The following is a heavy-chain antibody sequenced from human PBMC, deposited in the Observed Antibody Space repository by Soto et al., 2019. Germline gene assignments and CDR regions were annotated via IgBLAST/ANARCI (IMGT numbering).Heavy chain of an antibody. V-gene: IGHV3-33*01. CDR1: GFTFSSYG. Sequence: GGSLRLSCAASGFTFSSYGMHWVRQAPGKGLEWVAVIWYDGSNKYYADSVKGRFTISRDNSKNTLYLQMNSLRAEDTAVYYCARMRSDGSGSYFDYWGQGTLVTVSS. D-gene: IGHD3-10*01. J-gene: IGHJ4*02. CDR3: ARMRSDGSGSYFDY. CDR2: IWYDGSNK.